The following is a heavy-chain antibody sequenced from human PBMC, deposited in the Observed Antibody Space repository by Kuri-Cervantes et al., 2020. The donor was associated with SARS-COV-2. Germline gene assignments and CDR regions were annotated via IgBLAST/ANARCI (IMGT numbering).Heavy chain of an antibody. D-gene: IGHD3-22*01. Sequence: GGSLRLSCAASGFTFSSYWMSWVRQAPGKGQEWVANIKQDGSERFYVDSVKGRFTISRDNAKNSLYLQMDSLRVEDTAVYYCARDADSSSWYAYWGQGALVTVSS. CDR1: GFTFSSYW. CDR3: ARDADSSSWYAY. CDR2: IKQDGSER. J-gene: IGHJ4*02. V-gene: IGHV3-7*01.